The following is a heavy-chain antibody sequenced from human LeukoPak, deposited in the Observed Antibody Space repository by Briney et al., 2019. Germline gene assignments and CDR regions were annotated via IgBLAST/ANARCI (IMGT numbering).Heavy chain of an antibody. CDR1: GYTFTSYG. CDR2: ISAYNGNT. Sequence: ASVKVSCKASGYTFTSYGISWVRQAPGQGLEWMGWISAYNGNTNYAQKFQGRVTMTRDTSISTAYMELSRLRSDDTAVYYCARAGIDIVLMVYAYYFDYWGQGTLVTVSS. V-gene: IGHV1-18*01. CDR3: ARAGIDIVLMVYAYYFDY. J-gene: IGHJ4*02. D-gene: IGHD2-8*01.